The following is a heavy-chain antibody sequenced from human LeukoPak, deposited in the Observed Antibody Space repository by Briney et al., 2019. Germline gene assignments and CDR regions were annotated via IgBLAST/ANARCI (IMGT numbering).Heavy chain of an antibody. D-gene: IGHD3-22*01. CDR2: ISSSGSTI. V-gene: IGHV3-11*01. J-gene: IGHJ6*03. CDR1: GFTFSDYY. Sequence: GGSLRLSCAASGFTFSDYYMNWIRQAPGKGLEWVSYISSSGSTIYYADSVKGRFTISRDNAKNSLYLQMNSLRAEDTAVYFCARAGRITMSFDMDVWGKGTTVTISS. CDR3: ARAGRITMSFDMDV.